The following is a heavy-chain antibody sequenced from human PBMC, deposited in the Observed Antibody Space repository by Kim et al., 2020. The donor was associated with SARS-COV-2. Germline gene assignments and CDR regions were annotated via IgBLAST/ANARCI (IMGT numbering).Heavy chain of an antibody. J-gene: IGHJ4*02. CDR1: GGSFSGYY. V-gene: IGHV4-34*01. CDR3: ARRHSSGWDPFDY. CDR2: INHSGST. Sequence: SETLSLTCAVYGGSFSGYYWSWIRQPPGKGLEWIGEINHSGSTNYNPSLKSRVTISVDTSKNQFSLKLSSVTAADTAVYYCARRHSSGWDPFDYWGQGTL. D-gene: IGHD6-19*01.